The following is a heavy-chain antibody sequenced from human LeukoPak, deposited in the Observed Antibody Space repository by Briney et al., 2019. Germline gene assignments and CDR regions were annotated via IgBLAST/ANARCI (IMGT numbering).Heavy chain of an antibody. D-gene: IGHD1-26*01. CDR2: TSGSGGST. CDR1: GFTFSSYA. V-gene: IGHV3-23*01. Sequence: GGSLRLSCAASGFTFSSYAMSWVRQAPGKGLEWVSATSGSGGSTYYADSVKGRFTISRDNSKNTLYLQMNSLRAEDTAVYYCAKAQKAWELLHDFDYWGQGTLVTVSS. CDR3: AKAQKAWELLHDFDY. J-gene: IGHJ4*02.